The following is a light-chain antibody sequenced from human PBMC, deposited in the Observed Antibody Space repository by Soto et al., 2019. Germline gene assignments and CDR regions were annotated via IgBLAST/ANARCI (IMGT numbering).Light chain of an antibody. CDR3: CSHAGDNTYV. V-gene: IGLV2-8*01. CDR1: SSDVGGSNY. Sequence: QSVLTQPPSASGSPGQSVTISCTGTSSDVGGSNYVSWYQQHPGKAPKLMIYEVTKRPSGVPDRFSGSKSGNTASLTVSGLQAEDEADYFCCSHAGDNTYVFGTWTKVTVL. CDR2: EVT. J-gene: IGLJ1*01.